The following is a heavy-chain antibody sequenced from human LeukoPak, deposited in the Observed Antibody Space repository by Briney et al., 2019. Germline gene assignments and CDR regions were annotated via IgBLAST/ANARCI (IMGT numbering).Heavy chain of an antibody. Sequence: GGSLRLSCAASGFSFSNYGMHWVRQAPGKGLEWVAFIRYDESKTCYADSVRGRFTISRDNSKNTLYLQMNSLRVEDTAIYYCAKGYGGSHFDYWGQGALVAVSS. CDR2: IRYDESKT. CDR1: GFSFSNYG. CDR3: AKGYGGSHFDY. V-gene: IGHV3-30*02. D-gene: IGHD4-23*01. J-gene: IGHJ4*02.